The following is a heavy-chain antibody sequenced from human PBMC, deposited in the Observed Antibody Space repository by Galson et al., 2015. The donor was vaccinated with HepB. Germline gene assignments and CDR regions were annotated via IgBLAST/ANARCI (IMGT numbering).Heavy chain of an antibody. Sequence: SLRLSCAASGSTLRSYWMHWVRQAPGKGLVWVSRIDGDGSSTSYADSVRGRFTISRDNAKNTLYLQMNSLRAEDTAVYYCARDIPSYGMDVWGQGTTVTVSS. CDR3: ARDIPSYGMDV. CDR2: IDGDGSST. J-gene: IGHJ6*02. D-gene: IGHD2-21*01. V-gene: IGHV3-74*01. CDR1: GSTLRSYW.